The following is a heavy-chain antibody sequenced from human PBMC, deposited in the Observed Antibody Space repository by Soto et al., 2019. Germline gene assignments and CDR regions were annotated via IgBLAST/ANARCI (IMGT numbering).Heavy chain of an antibody. Sequence: ASVKVSCKASGFTFTSSAVQWVRQARGQRLEWIGWIVVGSGNTNYAQKFQERVTITRDMSTSTAYMELSSLRSEDTAVYYCAADIWGSSGALDYYYYGMDVWGQGTTVTVSS. D-gene: IGHD6-6*01. CDR3: AADIWGSSGALDYYYYGMDV. CDR2: IVVGSGNT. J-gene: IGHJ6*02. V-gene: IGHV1-58*01. CDR1: GFTFTSSA.